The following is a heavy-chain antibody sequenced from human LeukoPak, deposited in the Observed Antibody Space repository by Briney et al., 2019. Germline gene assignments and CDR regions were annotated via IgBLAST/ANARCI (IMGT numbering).Heavy chain of an antibody. J-gene: IGHJ4*02. CDR3: ARGNYYDSSGYYGY. CDR1: GGSFSGYY. V-gene: IGHV4-34*01. Sequence: SETLSLTCGVYGGSFSGYYWSWIRQPPGKGLEWIGEINHSGSTNYNPSLKSRVTISVDTSKNQFSLKLNSVTAADTAVYYCARGNYYDSSGYYGYWGQGTLVTVSS. CDR2: INHSGST. D-gene: IGHD3-22*01.